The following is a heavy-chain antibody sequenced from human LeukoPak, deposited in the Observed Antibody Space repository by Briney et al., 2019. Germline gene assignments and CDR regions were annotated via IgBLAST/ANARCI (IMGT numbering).Heavy chain of an antibody. CDR1: GYTFTGYY. V-gene: IGHV1-2*04. CDR2: INPNSGGT. D-gene: IGHD3-9*01. Sequence: SVKVSCKASGYTFTGYYMHWVRQAPGQGLEWMGWINPNSGGTNYAQKFQGWVTMTRDTSISTAYMELSRLRSDDTAVYYCASDLRGHFHWLPEYYCDYWVQGPLITVSS. CDR3: ASDLRGHFHWLPEYYCDY. J-gene: IGHJ4*02.